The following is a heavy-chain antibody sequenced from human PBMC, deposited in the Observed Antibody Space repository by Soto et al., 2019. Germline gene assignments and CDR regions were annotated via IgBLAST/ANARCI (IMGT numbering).Heavy chain of an antibody. D-gene: IGHD2-15*01. Sequence: LTCTVSGESINSDYYYWSWIRQPPGKGLEWIGYISNNGRTNYSPSLKSRITISIDTSKNQFSLRLRSVTAADTAVYYCAREWVVFCYCSCHLALFYYRGLGSLVIFSS. CDR1: GESINSDYYY. CDR3: AREWVVFCYCSCHLALFYY. CDR2: ISNNGRT. J-gene: IGHJ4*02. V-gene: IGHV4-30-4*01.